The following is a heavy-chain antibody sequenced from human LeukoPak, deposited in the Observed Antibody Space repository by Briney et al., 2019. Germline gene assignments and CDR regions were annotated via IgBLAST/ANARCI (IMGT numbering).Heavy chain of an antibody. J-gene: IGHJ6*02. CDR1: GYTFTSYD. D-gene: IGHD3-10*01. V-gene: IGHV1-8*01. CDR2: MNPNSGNT. Sequence: ASVTVSCTASGYTFTSYDINWVRQATGQGLEWMGWMNPNSGNTGYAQKFQGRVTMTRDTSTSTVYMELSSLRSEDTAVYYCARDAGLLWFGELLYYGMDVWGQGTTVTVSS. CDR3: ARDAGLLWFGELLYYGMDV.